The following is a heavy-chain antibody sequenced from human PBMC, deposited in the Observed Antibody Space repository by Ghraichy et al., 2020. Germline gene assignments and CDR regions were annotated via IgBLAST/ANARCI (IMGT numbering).Heavy chain of an antibody. D-gene: IGHD1-26*01. CDR1: GGSISSYY. J-gene: IGHJ3*02. V-gene: IGHV4-59*08. Sequence: TLSLTCTVSGGSISSYYWSWIRQPPGKGLEWIGYIYYSGSTNYNPSLKSRVTISVDTSKNQFSLKLSSVTAADTAVYYCARLGMPYDAFDIWGQGTMVTVSS. CDR2: IYYSGST. CDR3: ARLGMPYDAFDI.